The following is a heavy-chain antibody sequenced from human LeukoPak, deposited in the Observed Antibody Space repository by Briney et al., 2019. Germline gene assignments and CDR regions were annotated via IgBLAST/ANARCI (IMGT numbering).Heavy chain of an antibody. CDR1: GGTFSSYA. V-gene: IGHV1-69*05. Sequence: SVKVSCKASGGTFSSYAISWVRQAPGQGPEWMGGIIPIFGTANYAQKFQGRVTITTDESTSTAYMELSSLRSEDTAVYYCARWHSNWFDPWGQGTLVTVSS. CDR3: ARWHSNWFDP. J-gene: IGHJ5*02. CDR2: IIPIFGTA.